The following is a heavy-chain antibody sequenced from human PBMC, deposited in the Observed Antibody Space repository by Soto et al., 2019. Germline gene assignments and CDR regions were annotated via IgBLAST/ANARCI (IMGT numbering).Heavy chain of an antibody. J-gene: IGHJ6*03. CDR2: ISSSSSYI. CDR1: GFTFSSYS. Sequence: EVQLVESGGGLVKPGGSLRLSCAASGFTFSSYSMNWVRQAPGKGLEWVSSISSSSSYIYYADSVKGRFTISRDNAKNSLYLQMNSMRAEDTAVYYCARERGPAAISYYYYYMDVWCKGTTVTVSS. D-gene: IGHD2-2*01. CDR3: ARERGPAAISYYYYYMDV. V-gene: IGHV3-21*01.